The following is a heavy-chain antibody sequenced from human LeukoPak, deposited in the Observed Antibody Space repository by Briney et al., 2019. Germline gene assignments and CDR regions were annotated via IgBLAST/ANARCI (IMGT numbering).Heavy chain of an antibody. D-gene: IGHD3-22*01. Sequence: SETLSLTCTVSGGSISSYYWNWVRQPPGKGLEWLGYIYYSGSTNYNPSLKSRVTISVDTSNKQVSLKLNSGTAADTAVYYCARATYYSDSTGYSYYNYYYMDVWGKGTTVTVSS. V-gene: IGHV4-59*01. CDR3: ARATYYSDSTGYSYYNYYYMDV. J-gene: IGHJ6*03. CDR2: IYYSGST. CDR1: GGSISSYY.